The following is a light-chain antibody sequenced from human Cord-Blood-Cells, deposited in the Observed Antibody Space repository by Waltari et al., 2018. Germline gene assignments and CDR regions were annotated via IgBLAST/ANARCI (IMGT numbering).Light chain of an antibody. CDR1: SSDVGGSNY. V-gene: IGLV2-14*01. Sequence: QSALTQPASVSGSPGQSLTIPCTGTSSDVGGSNYASWYQQHPGKAPKLMIYEVSNRPSGVSNRFSGSKSGNTASLTISGLQAEDEADYYCSSYTSSSTYVVFGGGTKLTVL. CDR3: SSYTSSSTYVV. CDR2: EVS. J-gene: IGLJ2*01.